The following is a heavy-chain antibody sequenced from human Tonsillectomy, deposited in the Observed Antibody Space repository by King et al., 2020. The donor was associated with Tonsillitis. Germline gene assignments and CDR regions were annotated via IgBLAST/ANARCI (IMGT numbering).Heavy chain of an antibody. J-gene: IGHJ4*02. CDR2: IKTKADGGTT. Sequence: VQLVESGGGLVKPGGSLRLSCATSGFTFTKAWMNWVRQTPGKGLEWGGRIKTKADGGTTDYAPPVKGRFTISRDDSKNTLYLQMDSLQTEDTAVYYCTSRPWFDYWGQGTLVTVSS. V-gene: IGHV3-15*07. CDR1: GFTFTKAW. CDR3: TSRPWFDY.